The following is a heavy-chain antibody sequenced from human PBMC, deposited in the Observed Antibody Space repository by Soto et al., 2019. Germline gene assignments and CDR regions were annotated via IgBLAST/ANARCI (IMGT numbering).Heavy chain of an antibody. CDR3: ARPTSTGTTSGYYFDY. D-gene: IGHD1-7*01. J-gene: IGHJ4*02. Sequence: QVQLVESGGGVVQPGRSLRLSCAASGFTFSSYGMHWVRRAPGKGLDWVAVIFNDGSGKHYTDSVKGRFTISRDNSKNTLFLQMDSLTTEDTAVYYCARPTSTGTTSGYYFDYWGQGTLVTVSS. V-gene: IGHV3-30*03. CDR1: GFTFSSYG. CDR2: IFNDGSGK.